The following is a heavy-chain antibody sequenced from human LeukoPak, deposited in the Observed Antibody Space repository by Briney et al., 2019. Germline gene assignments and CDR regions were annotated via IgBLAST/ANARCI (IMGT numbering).Heavy chain of an antibody. CDR2: IYYSGST. Sequence: PSETLSLTCTVSGDSITSYYWSWIRQPPGKGLEWTGYIYYSGSTNYNPSLKSRVTMSVDTSKNQFSLKLSSVTAADAAVYYCARVGGSTWYFGYWGQGTLVTVSS. D-gene: IGHD6-13*01. J-gene: IGHJ4*02. V-gene: IGHV4-59*01. CDR3: ARVGGSTWYFGY. CDR1: GDSITSYY.